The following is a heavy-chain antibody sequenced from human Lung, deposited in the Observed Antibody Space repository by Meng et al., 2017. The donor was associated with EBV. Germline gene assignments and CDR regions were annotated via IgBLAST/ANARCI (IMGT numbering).Heavy chain of an antibody. D-gene: IGHD2-2*01. Sequence: GSCLGLVEPAGTPPLPSAVSGGVISSSNWWSWVRQPPGKGLEWIGEIYHSGSTNYNPSLKSRVTISVDKSKNQFSLKLSSVIAADTAVYYCASGRKYCSSTSCYGQFDYWGQGTLVTVSS. J-gene: IGHJ4*02. CDR3: ASGRKYCSSTSCYGQFDY. V-gene: IGHV4-4*02. CDR1: GGVISSSNW. CDR2: IYHSGST.